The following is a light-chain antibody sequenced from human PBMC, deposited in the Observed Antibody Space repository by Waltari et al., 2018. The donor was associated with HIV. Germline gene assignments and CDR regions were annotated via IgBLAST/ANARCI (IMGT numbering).Light chain of an antibody. CDR2: EVT. CDR1: NSDIGGYDR. J-gene: IGLJ2*01. CDR3: SSYSATNTVV. V-gene: IGLV2-18*02. Sequence: QSALTQPPSVSGSPGPSVTISCAGTNSDIGGYDRVSWYQQPPGTAPKLLIYEVTNRPSGVPGRFSASKSGTTASLTISGLQAGDEGDYYCSSYSATNTVVFGGGTKLTVL.